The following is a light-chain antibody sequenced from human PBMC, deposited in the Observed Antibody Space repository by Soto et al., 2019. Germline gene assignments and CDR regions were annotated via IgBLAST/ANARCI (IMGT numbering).Light chain of an antibody. CDR3: QLYGSSPPRYT. V-gene: IGKV3-20*01. Sequence: EIVLTQSPGTLYLSPGARATLSCRASQSVSSNYLAWYQQKRGQAPRLLIYAASARATGIPDRFSGSGSGTDFTLTISRLEPEDFAVYFCQLYGSSPPRYTFGQGTKLEIK. J-gene: IGKJ2*01. CDR2: AAS. CDR1: QSVSSNY.